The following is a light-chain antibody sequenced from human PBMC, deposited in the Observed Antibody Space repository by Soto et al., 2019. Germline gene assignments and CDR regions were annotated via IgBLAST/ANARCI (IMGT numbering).Light chain of an antibody. CDR1: QGIGNE. V-gene: IGKV1-17*01. Sequence: DIPMTQSPSSLSASVGDRVTITCRASQGIGNELGWFQQKPGKAPRRLMYAASSLESGVPSRFSGSGSGTEFTLTISSLQPEDFATYFCLQRKSFPFSFGPGTKVDIE. CDR2: AAS. CDR3: LQRKSFPFS. J-gene: IGKJ3*01.